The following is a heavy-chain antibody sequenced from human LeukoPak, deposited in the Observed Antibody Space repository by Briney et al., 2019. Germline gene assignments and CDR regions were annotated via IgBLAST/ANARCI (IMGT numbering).Heavy chain of an antibody. J-gene: IGHJ5*02. Sequence: GGSLRLSGAASGFTFSSYAMSWVRQAPGKGLEWVSAISGSGGSTYYADSVKGRFTISRDNSKNTLYLQMNSLRAEDTAVYYCAKDFGGYVMNWFDPWGQGTLVTVSS. CDR2: ISGSGGST. D-gene: IGHD5-12*01. V-gene: IGHV3-23*01. CDR3: AKDFGGYVMNWFDP. CDR1: GFTFSSYA.